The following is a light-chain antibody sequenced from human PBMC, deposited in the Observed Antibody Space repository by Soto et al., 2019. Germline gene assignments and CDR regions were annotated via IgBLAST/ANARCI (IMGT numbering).Light chain of an antibody. V-gene: IGLV1-44*01. CDR3: SAWDDSLNGPL. CDR1: SSNIGSNT. CDR2: SNN. Sequence: QSVLTQPPSASGTPGQRVTISCSGSSSNIGSNTVNWYQQVPGTAPKLLIYSNNDRPSGVPDRFSGSKSGTSASLAISGLQSEDEADYYCSAWDDSLNGPLFGGGTQLTVL. J-gene: IGLJ2*01.